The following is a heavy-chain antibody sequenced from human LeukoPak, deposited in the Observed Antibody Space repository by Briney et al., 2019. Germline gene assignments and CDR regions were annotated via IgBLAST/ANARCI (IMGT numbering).Heavy chain of an antibody. CDR2: MNPNSGNT. J-gene: IGHJ3*02. V-gene: IGHV1-8*01. Sequence: ASVKVSCKASGYTFTSYDINWGRQAPGQGLEWMGWMNPNSGNTVYAQKFQGRVTMTRNTSISTAYMELSSLRSEDTAVYYCASNVAVAGAFDIWGQGTMVTVSS. CDR1: GYTFTSYD. D-gene: IGHD6-19*01. CDR3: ASNVAVAGAFDI.